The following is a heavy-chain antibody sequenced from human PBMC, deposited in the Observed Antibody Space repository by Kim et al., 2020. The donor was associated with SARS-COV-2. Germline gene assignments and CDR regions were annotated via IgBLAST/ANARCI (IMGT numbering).Heavy chain of an antibody. V-gene: IGHV4-34*01. CDR3: ARGGYYGMDV. Sequence: SETLSLTCAVYGGSFSGYYWSWIRQPPGKGLEWIGEINHSGSTNYNPSLKSRVTISVDTSKNQFSLKLSSVTAADTAVYYCARGGYYGMDVWGQGTTVTVSS. CDR1: GGSFSGYY. J-gene: IGHJ6*02. CDR2: INHSGST.